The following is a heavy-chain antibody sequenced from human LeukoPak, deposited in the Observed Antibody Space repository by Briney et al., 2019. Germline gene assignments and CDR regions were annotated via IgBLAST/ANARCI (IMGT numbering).Heavy chain of an antibody. CDR3: ARSAGESYYYYGMDV. V-gene: IGHV3-7*04. CDR2: INQDGSEM. CDR1: GFTLSSYC. J-gene: IGHJ6*02. Sequence: GGSLRLSCAASGFTLSSYCMTWVRQAPGKGLQWVANINQDGSEMYYVDSVKGRFTNSRDNAKNSLFLQMTSLRAEYTAVYYCARSAGESYYYYGMDVWGQGTTVTVSS. D-gene: IGHD3-16*01.